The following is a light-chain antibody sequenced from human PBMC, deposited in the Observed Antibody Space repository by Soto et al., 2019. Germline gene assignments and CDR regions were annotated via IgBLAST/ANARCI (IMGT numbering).Light chain of an antibody. Sequence: DIVMTQSPDSLAVSLGERATINCKSSQSVLYNSKNKNFLAWYQQKPGHPPKLLFYWASTRESGVPDRFSGSGYGTDFTLTISSLQAGDVAVYYCQQYHSSPLTFGGGTKVDIK. CDR2: WAS. V-gene: IGKV4-1*01. CDR1: QSVLYNSKNKNF. J-gene: IGKJ4*01. CDR3: QQYHSSPLT.